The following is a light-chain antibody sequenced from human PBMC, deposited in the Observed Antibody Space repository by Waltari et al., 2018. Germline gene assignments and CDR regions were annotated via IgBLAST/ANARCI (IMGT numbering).Light chain of an antibody. V-gene: IGLV2-18*02. CDR3: SSYTSSSTVV. CDR2: EVS. J-gene: IGLJ2*01. Sequence: QSALTQPPSVSGSPGQSVHISCPGTSSDVGSYNLVSWSQQPPGTAPKLRIYEVSNRPSGVPDRFSGSKSGNTASLTISGLQAEDEADYYCSSYTSSSTVVFGGGTKLTVL. CDR1: SSDVGSYNL.